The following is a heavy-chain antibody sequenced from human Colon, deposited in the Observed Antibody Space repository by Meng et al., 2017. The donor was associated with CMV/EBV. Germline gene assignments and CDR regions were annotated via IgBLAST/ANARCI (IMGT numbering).Heavy chain of an antibody. CDR1: GFSFTSYW. V-gene: IGHV5-51*01. J-gene: IGHJ6*02. Sequence: GGSLRLSCKVSGFSFTSYWIGWVRQMPGKGLEWMGIIYPGDSDTRYSPSFQGQVTISADKSISTAYLQWSSLKASDTAMYYCARSYSSSRHYYYGMDVWGQGTTVTVSS. CDR2: IYPGDSDT. CDR3: ARSYSSSRHYYYGMDV. D-gene: IGHD6-13*01.